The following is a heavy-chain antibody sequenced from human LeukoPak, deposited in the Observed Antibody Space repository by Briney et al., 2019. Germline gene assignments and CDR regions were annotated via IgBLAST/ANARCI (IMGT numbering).Heavy chain of an antibody. J-gene: IGHJ3*02. D-gene: IGHD3-9*01. V-gene: IGHV3-23*01. Sequence: GGSLRLSCAASGFTFSSYAMSWVRQAPGKGLEWVSAISGSGGSTYYADSVKGRFTISRDNSKNTLYLQMNSLRAEDTAVYYCARERHYDILTSYIYVFDIWGQGTIVTVSS. CDR3: ARERHYDILTSYIYVFDI. CDR2: ISGSGGST. CDR1: GFTFSSYA.